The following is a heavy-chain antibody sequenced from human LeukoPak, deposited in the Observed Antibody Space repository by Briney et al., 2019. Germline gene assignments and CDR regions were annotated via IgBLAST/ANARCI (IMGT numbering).Heavy chain of an antibody. CDR2: ISGYGGST. V-gene: IGHV3-43*02. D-gene: IGHD3-10*01. J-gene: IGHJ4*02. CDR3: AKDGGSLVRGVIIGEIYYFDY. CDR1: GFTFDDYA. Sequence: GGSLRLSCAASGFTFDDYAMHWVRQAPGKGLEWVSLISGYGGSTYYADSVRGRFTISRDNSKNSLYLQMNSLRTEDTALYYCAKDGGSLVRGVIIGEIYYFDYWGQGTLVTVSS.